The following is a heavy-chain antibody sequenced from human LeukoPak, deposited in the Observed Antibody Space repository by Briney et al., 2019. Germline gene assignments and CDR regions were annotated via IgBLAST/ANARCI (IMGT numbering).Heavy chain of an antibody. CDR1: GFTFSSYS. CDR2: ISSSGSYI. Sequence: GGSLRLSCAASGFTFSSYSMNWVRQAPGKGLEWVSSISSSGSYIYYADSMKGRFTISRDNTKNSLYLQVNSLRAEDTAVYYCAKDPRTGAVSGIFYFDYWGQGTLLTVSS. CDR3: AKDPRTGAVSGIFYFDY. J-gene: IGHJ4*02. V-gene: IGHV3-21*01. D-gene: IGHD6-19*01.